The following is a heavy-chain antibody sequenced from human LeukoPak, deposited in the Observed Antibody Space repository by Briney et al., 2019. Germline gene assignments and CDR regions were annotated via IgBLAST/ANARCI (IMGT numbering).Heavy chain of an antibody. J-gene: IGHJ5*02. Sequence: GGSLRLSCAASGFTFSDYYMSWIRQAPGKGLEWVSYISSSGSTIYYADSVKGRFTISRDNAKDSLYLQMNSLRAEDTAVYYCARDVAYGDNWFDPWGQGTLVTVSS. CDR1: GFTFSDYY. V-gene: IGHV3-11*01. D-gene: IGHD2-8*02. CDR3: ARDVAYGDNWFDP. CDR2: ISSSGSTI.